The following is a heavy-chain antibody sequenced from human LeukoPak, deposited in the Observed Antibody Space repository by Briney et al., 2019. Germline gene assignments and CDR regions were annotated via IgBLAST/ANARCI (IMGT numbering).Heavy chain of an antibody. J-gene: IGHJ4*02. Sequence: PSETLSLTCTVSGGSISSYYWSWIRQPAGKGLEWIGRIYTSGSTNYNPSLKSRVTMSVDTSKNQFSLKLSCVTAADTAVYYCARDRSSGWYGGYYFDYWGQGTLVTVSS. CDR2: IYTSGST. D-gene: IGHD6-19*01. CDR3: ARDRSSGWYGGYYFDY. V-gene: IGHV4-4*07. CDR1: GGSISSYY.